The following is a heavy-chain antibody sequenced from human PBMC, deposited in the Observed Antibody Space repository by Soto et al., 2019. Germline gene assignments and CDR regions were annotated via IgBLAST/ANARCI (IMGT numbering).Heavy chain of an antibody. D-gene: IGHD3-16*01. J-gene: IGHJ4*02. Sequence: GGSLRLSCAVSGFNVMSYWMGWVRQAPGQGLEWVASIKEDGSEIYYLHSVRGRFSIARDSAGNALHLTMNYLSAEDTGVYFCARDIGFDYVNWGQGTLVTVSS. CDR1: GFNVMSYW. CDR2: IKEDGSEI. V-gene: IGHV3-7*01. CDR3: ARDIGFDYVN.